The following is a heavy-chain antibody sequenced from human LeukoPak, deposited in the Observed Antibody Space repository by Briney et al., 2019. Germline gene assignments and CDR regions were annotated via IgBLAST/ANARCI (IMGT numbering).Heavy chain of an antibody. V-gene: IGHV4-34*01. D-gene: IGHD6-13*01. J-gene: IGHJ4*02. CDR3: ARLMGIAAAGTDDY. CDR2: ISHSGST. Sequence: SETLSLTCAVYGGSFSGYYWSWIRQPPGKGLEWIGEISHSGSTNYNPSLKSRVTISVDTSKNQFSLKLSSVTAADTAVYYCARLMGIAAAGTDDYWGQGTLVTVSS. CDR1: GGSFSGYY.